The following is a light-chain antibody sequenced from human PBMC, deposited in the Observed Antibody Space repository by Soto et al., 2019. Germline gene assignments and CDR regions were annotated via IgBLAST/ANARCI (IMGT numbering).Light chain of an antibody. Sequence: EIVLTQSPATLSLSPGERATLSCRASQSVSSYLAWYQQKPGQAPRLLIYDASNRATGIPARFSGSGSGTDFPLTISRLEPEDFAVFYCQQRSNWPSITFGQGTRLEIK. CDR1: QSVSSY. CDR2: DAS. V-gene: IGKV3-11*01. CDR3: QQRSNWPSIT. J-gene: IGKJ5*01.